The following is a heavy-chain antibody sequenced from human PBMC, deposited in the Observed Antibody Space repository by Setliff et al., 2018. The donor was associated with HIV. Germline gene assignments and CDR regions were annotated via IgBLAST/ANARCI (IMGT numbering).Heavy chain of an antibody. D-gene: IGHD2-21*01. CDR1: GGSIRSSTYY. CDR2: LHYSGNT. Sequence: PSETLSLTCTVSGGSIRSSTYYWGWIRQSPGKGLEWIGSLHYSGNTYYNSSLKSRVTISVETSKNQFSLKLTSVTAADTAVYYCARSYCGGGLCFRGLDVWGKGTTVTVSS. J-gene: IGHJ6*04. V-gene: IGHV4-39*07. CDR3: ARSYCGGGLCFRGLDV.